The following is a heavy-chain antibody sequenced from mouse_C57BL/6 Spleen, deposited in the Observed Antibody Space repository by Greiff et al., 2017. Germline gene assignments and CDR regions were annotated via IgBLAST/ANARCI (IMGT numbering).Heavy chain of an antibody. Sequence: QVQLQQPGTELVKPGASVKLSCKASGYTFTSYWMHWVKQRPGQGLEWIGNINPSNGGTNYNEKFKSKATLTVDKSSSPAYMQLSSLTSEYSAVYCCARSGYYYGSSYRGMDYWGQGTSVTVSS. CDR2: INPSNGGT. CDR3: ARSGYYYGSSYRGMDY. D-gene: IGHD1-1*01. V-gene: IGHV1-53*01. CDR1: GYTFTSYW. J-gene: IGHJ4*01.